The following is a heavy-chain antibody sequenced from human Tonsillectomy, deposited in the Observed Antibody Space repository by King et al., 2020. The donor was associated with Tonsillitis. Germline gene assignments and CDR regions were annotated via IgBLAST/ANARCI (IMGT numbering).Heavy chain of an antibody. J-gene: IGHJ4*02. Sequence: QLQESGPGLVKPSETLSLTCTVSGGSISSSSYYWGWIRQPPGKGLEWIGSIYYSGSTYYNPSLKSRVTISVDTSKNQFSLKLSSVTAADTAVYYCARHPGVYAYVWGSYRPGPFDYWGQGTLVTVSS. V-gene: IGHV4-39*01. CDR1: GGSISSSSYY. D-gene: IGHD3-16*02. CDR3: ARHPGVYAYVWGSYRPGPFDY. CDR2: IYYSGST.